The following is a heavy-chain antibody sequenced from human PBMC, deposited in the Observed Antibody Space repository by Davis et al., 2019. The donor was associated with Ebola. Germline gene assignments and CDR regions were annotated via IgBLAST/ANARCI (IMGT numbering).Heavy chain of an antibody. J-gene: IGHJ2*01. D-gene: IGHD4-23*01. CDR3: ARDTPTTVVTPYWYFDL. V-gene: IGHV4-34*01. CDR1: GGSFSGYY. CDR2: INHSGST. Sequence: PSETLSLTCAVYGGSFSGYYWSWIRQPPGKGLEWIGEINHSGSTNYNPSLKSRVTISVDRSKNQFSLKLSSVTAADTAVYYCARDTPTTVVTPYWYFDLWGRGTLVTVSS.